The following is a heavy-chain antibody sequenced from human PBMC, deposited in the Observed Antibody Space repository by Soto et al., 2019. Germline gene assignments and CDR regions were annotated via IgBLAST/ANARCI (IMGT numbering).Heavy chain of an antibody. CDR1: EFTFDDYV. CDR3: VKQLRYYYDSSDYYAFDY. CDR2: ISWNSGSI. J-gene: IGHJ4*02. Sequence: SLRLSCAASEFTFDDYVMHWVRQAPGKGLGWVSGISWNSGSIGYADSVKGRFTISRDNAKNSLYLQMNSLRAEDTALYYCVKQLRYYYDSSDYYAFDYCGQGTLVTVSS. V-gene: IGHV3-9*01. D-gene: IGHD3-22*01.